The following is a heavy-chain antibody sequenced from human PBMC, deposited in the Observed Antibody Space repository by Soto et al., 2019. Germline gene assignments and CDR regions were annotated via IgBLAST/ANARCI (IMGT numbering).Heavy chain of an antibody. CDR3: SRGRGYSRRWYLDV. CDR2: IYYSGRT. CDR1: GGSGSSAGNY. V-gene: IGHV4-31*03. J-gene: IGHJ6*02. Sequence: SETLSLTCTASGGSGSSAGNYSICGRRPPGKGLEGIGYIYYSGRTSYNPSLNSRLTISVYTSKNHFSLKLSSVTSAAPAVYYCSRGRGYSRRWYLDVWGQGTTVTVS. D-gene: IGHD6-19*01.